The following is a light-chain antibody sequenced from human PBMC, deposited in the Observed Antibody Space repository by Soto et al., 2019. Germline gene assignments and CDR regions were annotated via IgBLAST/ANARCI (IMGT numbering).Light chain of an antibody. CDR1: QGINTF. J-gene: IGKJ1*01. CDR2: AAS. Sequence: IHLTQSPSSLSASVGDRVTITCRASQGINTFLAWYQQKAGKAPKLLIYAASTLQSGVPSRFSGSGSGTEFTLTISSLQPDDFAIYYCQHYNSYFPWMFGQGTKVDIK. V-gene: IGKV1-9*01. CDR3: QHYNSYFPWM.